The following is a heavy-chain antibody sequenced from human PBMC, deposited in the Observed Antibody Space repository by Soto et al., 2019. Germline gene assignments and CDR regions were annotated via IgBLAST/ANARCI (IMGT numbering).Heavy chain of an antibody. V-gene: IGHV3-21*01. Sequence: PGGSLRLSCAASGFTFSSYSMNWVRQAPGKGLEWVSSISSSSSYIYYADSVKGRFTISRDNAKNSLYLQMNSLRAEDTAVYYCARDHSNGEPENEYFQHWGQGTLVTVSS. D-gene: IGHD1-26*01. CDR3: ARDHSNGEPENEYFQH. CDR1: GFTFSSYS. CDR2: ISSSSSYI. J-gene: IGHJ1*01.